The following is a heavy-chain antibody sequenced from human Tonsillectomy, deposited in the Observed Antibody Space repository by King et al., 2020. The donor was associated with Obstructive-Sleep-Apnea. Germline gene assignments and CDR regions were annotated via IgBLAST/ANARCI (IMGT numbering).Heavy chain of an antibody. CDR1: GGSISSSSYY. D-gene: IGHD2-2*01. J-gene: IGHJ4*02. CDR3: ARASYVVVPAAIDY. V-gene: IGHV4-39*07. CDR2: IYYSGST. Sequence: QLQESGPGLVKPSETLSLTCTVSGGSISSSSYYWGWIRQPPGKGLEWIGSIYYSGSTYYNPSLKSRVTISVDTSKNQFSLKLSSVTAADTAVYYCARASYVVVPAAIDYWGQGTLVTVSS.